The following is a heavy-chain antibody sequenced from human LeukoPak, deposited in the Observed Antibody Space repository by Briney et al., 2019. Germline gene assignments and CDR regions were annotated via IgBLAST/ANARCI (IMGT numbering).Heavy chain of an antibody. V-gene: IGHV4-39*01. CDR3: VRLGRDTAMTYYYYMDV. D-gene: IGHD5-18*01. CDR2: IYYSGST. CDR1: GGSISSSSYY. J-gene: IGHJ6*03. Sequence: SETLSLTCTVSGGSISSSSYYWGWIRQPPGKGLEWIGSIYYSGSTYYNPSLKSRVTISVDTSKNQFSLKLSSVTAADTAVYYCVRLGRDTAMTYYYYMDVWGKGTTVTVSS.